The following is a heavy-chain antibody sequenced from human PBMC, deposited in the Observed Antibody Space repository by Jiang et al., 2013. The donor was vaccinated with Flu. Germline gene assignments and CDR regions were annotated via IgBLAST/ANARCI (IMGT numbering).Heavy chain of an antibody. D-gene: IGHD3-3*01. V-gene: IGHV4-34*01. Sequence: VLLKPSETLSLTCAVYGGSFSGYYWSWIRQPPGKGLEWIGEINHSGSTNYNPSLKSRVTISVDTSKNQFSLKLSSVTAADTAVYYCARVPYDFWSGYYHYYYYGMDVWGQGTTVTVSS. CDR3: ARVPYDFWSGYYHYYYYGMDV. CDR1: GGSFSGYY. J-gene: IGHJ6*02. CDR2: INHSGST.